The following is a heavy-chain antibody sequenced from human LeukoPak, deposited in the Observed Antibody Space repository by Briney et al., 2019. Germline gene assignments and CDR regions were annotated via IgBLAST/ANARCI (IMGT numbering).Heavy chain of an antibody. J-gene: IGHJ4*02. V-gene: IGHV4-34*01. Sequence: SETLSLTCAVYGGSFSGYYWSWIRQPPGKGLEWIGEINHSGSTNYNPSLKSRVTISVDTSKNQFSLKLSSVTAADTAVYYCARRGITMVRGVIDYDYWGQGTLVTVSS. CDR2: INHSGST. CDR3: ARRGITMVRGVIDYDY. D-gene: IGHD3-10*01. CDR1: GGSFSGYY.